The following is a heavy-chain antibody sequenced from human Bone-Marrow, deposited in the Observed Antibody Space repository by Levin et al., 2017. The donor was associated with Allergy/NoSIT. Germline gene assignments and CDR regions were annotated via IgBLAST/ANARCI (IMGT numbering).Heavy chain of an antibody. J-gene: IGHJ2*01. D-gene: IGHD3-3*01. CDR2: IQTEADGGTT. Sequence: LSLTCVASGFTSSHNWMSWVRQAPGKGLEWVARIQTEADGGTTDYAAPVTGRFSISRDDSERKVYLQMKSLRTEDTAVYYCTTGFRNYWYFDLWGRGTQVTVSS. V-gene: IGHV3-15*01. CDR1: GFTSSHNW. CDR3: TTGFRNYWYFDL.